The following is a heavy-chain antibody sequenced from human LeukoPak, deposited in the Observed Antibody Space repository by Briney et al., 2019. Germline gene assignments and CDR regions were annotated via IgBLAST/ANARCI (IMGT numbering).Heavy chain of an antibody. D-gene: IGHD2-15*01. CDR2: IYTSGST. CDR3: ARDLYCSGGSCDVPFDY. CDR1: GGSISSSSYY. V-gene: IGHV4-61*02. Sequence: NPSETLSLTCTVSGGSISSSSYYWSWIRQPAGKGLEWIGRIYTSGSTNYNPSLKSRVTMSVDTSKNQFSLKLSSVTAADTAVYYCARDLYCSGGSCDVPFDYWGQGTLVTVSS. J-gene: IGHJ4*02.